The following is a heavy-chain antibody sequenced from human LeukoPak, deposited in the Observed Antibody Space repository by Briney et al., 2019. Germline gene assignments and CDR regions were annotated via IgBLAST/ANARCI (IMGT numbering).Heavy chain of an antibody. CDR1: GESISDYY. CDR3: ARRKSGTNGNWLDH. CDR2: IYYTGST. J-gene: IGHJ4*02. Sequence: PSETLSLTCTVSGESISDYYWTWIRQPPGKGLEWIGSIYYTGSTNYNPPLWSRVTISVDTSKNQISLRLSSVTAADTAVYYCARRKSGTNGNWLDHWGQGTLVTVSS. V-gene: IGHV4-59*08. D-gene: IGHD1-26*01.